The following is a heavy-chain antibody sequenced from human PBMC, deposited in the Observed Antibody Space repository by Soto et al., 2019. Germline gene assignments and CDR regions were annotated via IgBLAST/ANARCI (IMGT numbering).Heavy chain of an antibody. CDR2: INAGNGDT. CDR1: GYTFTNYA. V-gene: IGHV1-3*01. Sequence: QVQLVQSGAEVKKPGASVKVSCKASGYTFTNYAMHWVRQAPGQRLESMGWINAGNGDTKYSQKFQGRVTITRDTSASTAYMDLSSLRSEDTAVYYCARGVGQFDYWGQGTLVTVSS. J-gene: IGHJ4*02. CDR3: ARGVGQFDY. D-gene: IGHD3-10*01.